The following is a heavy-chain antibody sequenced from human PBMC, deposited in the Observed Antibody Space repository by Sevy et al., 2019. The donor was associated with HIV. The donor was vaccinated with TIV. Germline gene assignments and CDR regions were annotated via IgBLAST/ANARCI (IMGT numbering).Heavy chain of an antibody. V-gene: IGHV1-18*01. CDR1: GYTFTSYG. CDR3: ARDLEGYYDSSGYYPIDY. Sequence: ASVKVSCKASGYTFTSYGISWVRQAPGQGLEWMGWISAYNGNTNYAQKLQGRVTMTTDTSTRTAYMELRSLRSDDTALYFCARDLEGYYDSSGYYPIDYWGQGTLVTVSS. J-gene: IGHJ4*02. CDR2: ISAYNGNT. D-gene: IGHD3-22*01.